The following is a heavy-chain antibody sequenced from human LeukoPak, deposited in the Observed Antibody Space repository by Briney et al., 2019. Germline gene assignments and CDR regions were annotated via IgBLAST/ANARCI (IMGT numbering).Heavy chain of an antibody. D-gene: IGHD3-10*01. Sequence: GGSLRLSCAASGFTFSSYAMSWVRQAPGKGLEWVSVISGSGGSTYYADSVKGRFTISRDNSKNTLYLQMNSLRAEDTAVYYCAKEARGSGSYYPEPFDYWGQGTLVTVSS. V-gene: IGHV3-23*01. CDR1: GFTFSSYA. CDR2: ISGSGGST. J-gene: IGHJ4*02. CDR3: AKEARGSGSYYPEPFDY.